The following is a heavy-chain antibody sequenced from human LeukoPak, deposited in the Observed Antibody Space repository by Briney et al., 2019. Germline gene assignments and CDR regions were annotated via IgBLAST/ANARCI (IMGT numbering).Heavy chain of an antibody. CDR2: IYYSGST. V-gene: IGHV4-59*04. D-gene: IGHD6-19*01. Sequence: SETLSLTCTVSSGSISNYYWSWIRQPPGKGLEWIGYIYYSGSTYYNPYNPSLTSRVTMSVDTSKNQFSLKLDSVTEIDTAMYYCARNQAVAANRGAFDIWGQGTMVTVSS. J-gene: IGHJ3*02. CDR1: SGSISNYY. CDR3: ARNQAVAANRGAFDI.